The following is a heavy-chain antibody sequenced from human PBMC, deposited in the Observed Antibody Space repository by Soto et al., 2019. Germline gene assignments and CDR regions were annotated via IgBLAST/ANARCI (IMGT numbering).Heavy chain of an antibody. D-gene: IGHD1-20*01. CDR3: ARSPGITGTRASQYAMDV. CDR2: IIPIFGTP. V-gene: IGHV1-69*13. Sequence: SVKVSCKASGDTFSTFAISWVRQAPGQGLEWMGGIIPIFGTPDYAQHFPGRVTISADESTKTAYVEPSSLRPEHTAVYYSARSPGITGTRASQYAMDVWGQGTPVTVSS. CDR1: GDTFSTFA. J-gene: IGHJ6*02.